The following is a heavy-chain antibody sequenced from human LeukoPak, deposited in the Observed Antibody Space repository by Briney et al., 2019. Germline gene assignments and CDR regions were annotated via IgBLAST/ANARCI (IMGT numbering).Heavy chain of an antibody. CDR2: ISSSGTYI. V-gene: IGHV3-21*01. D-gene: IGHD3-22*01. Sequence: PGGSLRLSCAASGFTFSSYSMNWVRQAPGKGLEWVAYISSSGTYIYYTDSVKGRFTISRDNAENSLYLQMNSLRADDTAVYYCARAYYYDSSGYLDYWGQGALVTVSS. J-gene: IGHJ4*02. CDR1: GFTFSSYS. CDR3: ARAYYYDSSGYLDY.